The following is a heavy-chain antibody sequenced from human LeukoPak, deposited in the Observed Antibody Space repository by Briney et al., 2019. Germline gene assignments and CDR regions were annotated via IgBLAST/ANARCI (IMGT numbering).Heavy chain of an antibody. CDR3: ARGGLMTTYYYDSSGLGDFDY. V-gene: IGHV4-59*06. CDR2: IYYSGST. CDR1: GGSISSYY. Sequence: SETLSLTCTVSGGSISSYYWSWIRQHPGKGLEWIGYIYYSGSTYYNPSLKSRVTISVDTSKNQFSLKLSSVTAADTAVYYCARGGLMTTYYYDSSGLGDFDYWGQGTLVTVSS. D-gene: IGHD3-22*01. J-gene: IGHJ4*02.